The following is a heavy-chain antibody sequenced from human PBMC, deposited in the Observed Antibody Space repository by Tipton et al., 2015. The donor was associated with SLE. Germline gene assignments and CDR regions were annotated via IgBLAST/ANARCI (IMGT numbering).Heavy chain of an antibody. J-gene: IGHJ6*03. CDR2: ISGYNGNT. V-gene: IGHV1-18*01. Sequence: QVQLVQFGAEVKKPGASVKVSCKASGYTFTSYCITWVRQAPGQGLEWMGWISGYNGNTNYAQKFQGRVTMTTDTSTSTAYMELRSLRSDDTAVYYCARLGDWDFYYYMDVWGKGTTVTVSS. D-gene: IGHD3-16*01. CDR3: ARLGDWDFYYYMDV. CDR1: GYTFTSYC.